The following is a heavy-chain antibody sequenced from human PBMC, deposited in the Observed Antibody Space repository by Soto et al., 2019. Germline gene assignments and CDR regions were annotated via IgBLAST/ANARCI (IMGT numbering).Heavy chain of an antibody. CDR3: ARTPGGAPADYYFGY. CDR2: IHYSGNT. D-gene: IGHD4-17*01. Sequence: QVRLQESGPGLVKPSKTLSLTCTVSGGSISSGDYYWSWIRQHPGGGLEWIGYIHYSGNTYYDPSLKSRLTMSVDTSKNQFSLNLSSVTAADTAVYYCARTPGGAPADYYFGYWGLGTLVTVSS. J-gene: IGHJ4*02. CDR1: GGSISSGDYY. V-gene: IGHV4-31*03.